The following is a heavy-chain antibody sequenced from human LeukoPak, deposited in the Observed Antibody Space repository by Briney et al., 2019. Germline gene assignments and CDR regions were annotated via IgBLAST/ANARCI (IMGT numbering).Heavy chain of an antibody. V-gene: IGHV4-59*01. Sequence: SETLSLTCTVSGGSISNYYWSWIRQPPGKGLEWLGYVYNSGSTHYNPSLKSRITISADTSKNQFSLSLTSVTAADTAVYYCARGQKYTSGYTVTELGSRYSDYWGQGTLVTVSP. CDR2: VYNSGST. J-gene: IGHJ4*02. CDR1: GGSISNYY. CDR3: ARGQKYTSGYTVTELGSRYSDY. D-gene: IGHD5-18*01.